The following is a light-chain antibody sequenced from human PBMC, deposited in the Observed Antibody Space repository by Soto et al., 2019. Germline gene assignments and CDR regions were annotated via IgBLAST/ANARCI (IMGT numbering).Light chain of an antibody. CDR2: GAS. J-gene: IGKJ3*01. CDR1: QSVSNN. Sequence: EVEMTQSPATLSVSPGERATLSCRASQSVSNNLAWYQQKPDQAPRLLISGASTRATGIPARFSGSGSGTEFTLTISSVQSEDFAVYYCQQFNTWPETFGPGTKVDIK. V-gene: IGKV3-15*01. CDR3: QQFNTWPET.